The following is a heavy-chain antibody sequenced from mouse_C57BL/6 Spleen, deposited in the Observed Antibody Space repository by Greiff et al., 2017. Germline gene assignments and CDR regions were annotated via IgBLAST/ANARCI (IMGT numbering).Heavy chain of an antibody. CDR3: ARIYDGYSAWFAY. D-gene: IGHD2-3*01. Sequence: VQLQQPGAELVMPGASVKLSCKASGYTFTSYWMHWVKQRPGQGLEWIGEIDPSDSYTNYNQKFKGKYTLTVDKSSSTAYMQLSSLTSEDSAVYYCARIYDGYSAWFAYWGQGTLVTVSA. CDR1: GYTFTSYW. V-gene: IGHV1-69*01. CDR2: IDPSDSYT. J-gene: IGHJ3*01.